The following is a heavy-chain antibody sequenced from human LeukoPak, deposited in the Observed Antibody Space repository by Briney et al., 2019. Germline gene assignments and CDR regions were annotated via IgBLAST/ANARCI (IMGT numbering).Heavy chain of an antibody. D-gene: IGHD1-26*01. CDR2: ISSSNTYT. CDR3: ARSRSYYPADY. J-gene: IGHJ4*02. Sequence: GGSLRLSCAASGFTFSDYYMSWIRQAPGKGLEWVSYISSSNTYTNYAGSVEGRFTISRDDAKNSLYLQMNSLRAEDTAVYYCARSRSYYPADYWGQGTPVTVSS. CDR1: GFTFSDYY. V-gene: IGHV3-11*03.